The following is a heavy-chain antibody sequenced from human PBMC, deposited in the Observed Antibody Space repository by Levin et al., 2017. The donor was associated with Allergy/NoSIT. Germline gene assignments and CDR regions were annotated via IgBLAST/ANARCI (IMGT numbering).Heavy chain of an antibody. CDR3: ARVPGTAGY. Sequence: PGGSLRLSCAASGFTFSSYAMHWVRQAPGKGLEWVAVISYDGSNKYYADSVKGRFTISRDNSKNTLYLQMNSLRAEDTAVYYCARVPGTAGYWGQGTLVTVSS. V-gene: IGHV3-30-3*01. D-gene: IGHD1-1*01. J-gene: IGHJ4*02. CDR2: ISYDGSNK. CDR1: GFTFSSYA.